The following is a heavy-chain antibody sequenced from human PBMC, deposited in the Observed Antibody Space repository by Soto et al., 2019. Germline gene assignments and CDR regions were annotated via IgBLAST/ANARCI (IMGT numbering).Heavy chain of an antibody. CDR1: GFTFSSYS. CDR2: ISSSSSSI. D-gene: IGHD3-10*01. Sequence: EVQLVESGGGLVQPGGSLRLSCAASGFTFSSYSMNWVRQAPGKGLEWVSYISSSSSSIYYADSVKGRFTISRDNAKNSLYLQMNSLRAEDTAVYYCARAGGWELPLGWGQGTLVTVSS. J-gene: IGHJ4*02. V-gene: IGHV3-48*01. CDR3: ARAGGWELPLG.